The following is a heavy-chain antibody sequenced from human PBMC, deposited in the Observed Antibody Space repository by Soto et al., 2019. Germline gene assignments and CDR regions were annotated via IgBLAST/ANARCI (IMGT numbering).Heavy chain of an antibody. CDR2: IRGSGIGT. V-gene: IGHV3-23*01. CDR3: AKKYCSGTSCSSPAFDI. D-gene: IGHD2-15*01. CDR1: GFTFSSYA. Sequence: PGGSLRLSCAASGFTFSSYAMSWVRQAPGQGLEWVAAIRGSGIGTYYADSVEGRFTISRDNSKNTLSLQMNNLRVDDTAAYFCAKKYCSGTSCSSPAFDIWGQGTMVTVSS. J-gene: IGHJ3*02.